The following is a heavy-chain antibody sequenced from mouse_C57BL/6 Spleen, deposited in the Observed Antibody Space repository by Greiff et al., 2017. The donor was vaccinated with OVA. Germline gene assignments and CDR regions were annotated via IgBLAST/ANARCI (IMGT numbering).Heavy chain of an antibody. V-gene: IGHV1-26*01. CDR3: ARRKSEVYAMDY. CDR1: GYTFTDYY. J-gene: IGHJ4*01. CDR2: INPNNGGT. Sequence: EVQLQQSGPELVKPGASVKISCKASGYTFTDYYMNWVKQSHGKSLEWIGDINPNNGGTSYNQKFKGKATLTVDKSSSTAYMELRSLTSEDSAVYYCARRKSEVYAMDYWGQGTSVTVSS.